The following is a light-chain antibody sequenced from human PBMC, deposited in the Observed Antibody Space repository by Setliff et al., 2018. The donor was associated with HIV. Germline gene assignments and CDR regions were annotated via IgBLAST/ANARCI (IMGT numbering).Light chain of an antibody. Sequence: DIVMTQSPGSLTVSLGERATINCNSSRTVLYSSRNKSYLAWYQHKVGQPPKLLISWASTRESGVPDRFSGSGSGTDFTLSITNVQAGDVAIYYCQQYFSTPLTFGGGTKVDIK. CDR1: RTVLYSSRNKSY. V-gene: IGKV4-1*01. CDR3: QQYFSTPLT. J-gene: IGKJ4*01. CDR2: WAS.